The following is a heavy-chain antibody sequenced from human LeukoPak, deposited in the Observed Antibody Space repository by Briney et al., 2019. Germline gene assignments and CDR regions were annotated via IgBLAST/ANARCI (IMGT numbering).Heavy chain of an antibody. CDR2: IYQSGST. Sequence: SETLSLTCTLSGYSISRGYYWGWIRPPPGKGLEWIGSIYQSGSTYYNPSLKSRVIISVDTSKNQFSLRLSSVTAADTAVYYCARRVAAAGTRFFDPWGQGTLVTVSS. CDR1: GYSISRGYY. J-gene: IGHJ5*02. CDR3: ARRVAAAGTRFFDP. V-gene: IGHV4-38-2*02. D-gene: IGHD6-13*01.